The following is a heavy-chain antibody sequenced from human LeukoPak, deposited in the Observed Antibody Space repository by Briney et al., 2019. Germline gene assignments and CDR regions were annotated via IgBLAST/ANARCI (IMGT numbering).Heavy chain of an antibody. CDR1: GGSISSYY. D-gene: IGHD5-18*01. Sequence: PSETLSLTCTVSGGSISSYYWSWIRQPAGKGLEWIGRIYTSGSTNYNASLKSRVTMSVDTSKNQFSLTLSSVTAEDTAVYYCARGQKYRNGYTVTELGSGYFDYWGQGTLVTVSS. CDR3: ARGQKYRNGYTVTELGSGYFDY. J-gene: IGHJ4*02. V-gene: IGHV4-4*07. CDR2: IYTSGST.